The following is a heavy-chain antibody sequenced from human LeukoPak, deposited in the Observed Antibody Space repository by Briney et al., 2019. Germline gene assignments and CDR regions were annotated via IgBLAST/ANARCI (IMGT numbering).Heavy chain of an antibody. CDR2: ISSSSSYI. CDR3: ARLGSAWSFDY. Sequence: PGGSLRLSCATSGFTFSTYAMSWVCQAPGKGLEWVSSISSSSSYIYYADSVKGRFTISRDNAKNSLYLQMNSLRAEDTAVYYCARLGSAWSFDYWGQGTLVTVSS. V-gene: IGHV3-21*01. J-gene: IGHJ4*02. D-gene: IGHD6-19*01. CDR1: GFTFSTYA.